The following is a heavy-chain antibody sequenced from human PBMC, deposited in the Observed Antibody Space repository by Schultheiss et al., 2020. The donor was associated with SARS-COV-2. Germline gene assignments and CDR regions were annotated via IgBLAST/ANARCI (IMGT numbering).Heavy chain of an antibody. CDR3: AKGKQQLGYDAFDI. Sequence: GESLKISCAASGFTFSSYEMNWVRQAPGKGLEWVSYISSSGSTIYYADSVKGRFTISRDNAKNSLYLQMNSLRAEDTAVYYCAKGKQQLGYDAFDIWGQGTMVTVSS. J-gene: IGHJ3*02. CDR1: GFTFSSYE. V-gene: IGHV3-48*03. D-gene: IGHD6-13*01. CDR2: ISSSGSTI.